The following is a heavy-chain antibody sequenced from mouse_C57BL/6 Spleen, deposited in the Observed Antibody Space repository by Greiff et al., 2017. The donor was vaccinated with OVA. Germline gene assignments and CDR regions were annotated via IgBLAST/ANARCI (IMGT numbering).Heavy chain of an antibody. CDR3: ARTLYDYDGAWFAY. Sequence: QVQLQQPGAELVRPGSSVKLSCKASGYTFTRSWMHWVKQRPIQGLEWIGNIDPSDSETHSHQKFKDKATLTGDKSAITANMQHSSRTSEDSAVYYCARTLYDYDGAWFAYWGQGTLVTVSA. D-gene: IGHD2-4*01. CDR1: GYTFTRSW. V-gene: IGHV1-52*01. CDR2: IDPSDSET. J-gene: IGHJ3*01.